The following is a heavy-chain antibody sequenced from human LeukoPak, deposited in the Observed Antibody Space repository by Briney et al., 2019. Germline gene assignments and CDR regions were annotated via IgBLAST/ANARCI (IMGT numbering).Heavy chain of an antibody. Sequence: GGSLRLSCAASGFTFSNAWMNWVRQAPGKGLEWVANIKHDESEKNYLDSVKGRFTISRDNAQNSLYLQMNGLRVEDTAVYYCTRRLDDWGQGTLVTVSS. D-gene: IGHD3-16*01. CDR2: IKHDESEK. CDR1: GFTFSNAW. V-gene: IGHV3-7*01. J-gene: IGHJ4*02. CDR3: TRRLDD.